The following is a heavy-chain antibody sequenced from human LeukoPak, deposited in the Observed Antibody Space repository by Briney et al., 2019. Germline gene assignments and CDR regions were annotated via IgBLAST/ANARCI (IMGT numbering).Heavy chain of an antibody. Sequence: PSQTLSLTCTVSGGSISSGDYYWSWIRQPPGKGLEWIGHIYYSGSTYYNSSLKSRLTISVDTSKSQFSLKLSSVTAADTAVYYCARDTGYGDFRSTGGMDVWGQGTTVTVSS. V-gene: IGHV4-30-4*01. D-gene: IGHD4-17*01. CDR2: IYYSGST. J-gene: IGHJ6*02. CDR1: GGSISSGDYY. CDR3: ARDTGYGDFRSTGGMDV.